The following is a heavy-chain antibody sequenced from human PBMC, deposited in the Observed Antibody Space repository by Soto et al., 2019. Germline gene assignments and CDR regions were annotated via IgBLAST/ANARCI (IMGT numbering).Heavy chain of an antibody. D-gene: IGHD3-16*02. CDR2: IKYDGSEK. V-gene: IGHV3-7*03. Sequence: EVQLVESGGGLVQPGGSLRLSCAASGFTFSSYWMSWVRQAPGRGLEWMANIKYDGSEKYYVDSVKGRLTISRDNAKNSLYLQMNSLRAEDTAVYYCASSTQKDRRTDYWGKGTLVTVSS. CDR1: GFTFSSYW. CDR3: ASSTQKDRRTDY. J-gene: IGHJ4*02.